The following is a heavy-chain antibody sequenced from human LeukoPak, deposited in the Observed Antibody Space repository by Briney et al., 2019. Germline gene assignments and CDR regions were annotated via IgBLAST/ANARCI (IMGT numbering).Heavy chain of an antibody. D-gene: IGHD6-13*01. CDR3: ARALPTESGYSSSWYPLTSHYGMDV. V-gene: IGHV3-33*01. J-gene: IGHJ6*02. CDR2: IWYDGSNK. CDR1: GFTFSSYG. Sequence: GGSLRLSCAASGFTFSSYGMHWVRQAPGKGLEWVAVIWYDGSNKYYADSVKGRFTISRDNSKNTLYLQMNSLRAEDTAVYYCARALPTESGYSSSWYPLTSHYGMDVWGQGTTVTVSS.